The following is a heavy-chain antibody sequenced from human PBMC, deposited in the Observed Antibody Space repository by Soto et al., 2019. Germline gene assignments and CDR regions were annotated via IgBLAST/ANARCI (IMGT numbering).Heavy chain of an antibody. CDR2: IYYSGTT. CDR3: ARERLMATSGTARCYYGLDV. Sequence: SETLSLTCTVSGGSIRSGGYYWTWIRHFPGKGLEWIGNIYYSGTTYYNPSLKSRLTMSVDTSKNQFSLRLNSVTAADTAMYFCARERLMATSGTARCYYGLDVWGQGTSVTVSS. CDR1: GGSIRSGGYY. D-gene: IGHD5-12*01. J-gene: IGHJ6*02. V-gene: IGHV4-31*03.